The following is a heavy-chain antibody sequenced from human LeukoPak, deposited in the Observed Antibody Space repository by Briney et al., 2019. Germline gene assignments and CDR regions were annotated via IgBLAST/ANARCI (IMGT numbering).Heavy chain of an antibody. V-gene: IGHV3-74*01. Sequence: GGSLRLSCAASGFTFSTYWMHWVRQAPGKGLVWVSRIYSDGSSTSYADSVKGRFTISRDNAKNTLFLQMNSLRAEDTAVYYCAMSTVTTSWYFDLWGRGTLVTVSS. CDR3: AMSTVTTSWYFDL. CDR1: GFTFSTYW. J-gene: IGHJ2*01. CDR2: IYSDGSST. D-gene: IGHD4-17*01.